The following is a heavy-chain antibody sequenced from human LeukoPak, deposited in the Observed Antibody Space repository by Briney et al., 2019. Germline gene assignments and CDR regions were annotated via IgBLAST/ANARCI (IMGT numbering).Heavy chain of an antibody. CDR3: ARGHPGGPRDGYLHHWFDP. Sequence: SQTLSLTCTVSGGSISSGSHYWSWIRQPAGKGLEWIGRIYTSGSTNYNPSLKSRVTISVDTSKNQFSLKLSSVTAADTAVYYCARGHPGGPRDGYLHHWFDPWGQGTLVTVSS. CDR1: GGSISSGSHY. CDR2: IYTSGST. J-gene: IGHJ5*02. D-gene: IGHD5-24*01. V-gene: IGHV4-61*02.